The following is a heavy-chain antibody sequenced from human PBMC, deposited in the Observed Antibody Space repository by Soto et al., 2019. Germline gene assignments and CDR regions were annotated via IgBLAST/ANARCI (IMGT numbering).Heavy chain of an antibody. CDR1: GGTFSSYA. CDR2: IIPIFGTA. V-gene: IGHV1-69*13. Sequence: SVKVSCKASGGTFSSYAISLVRQAPGQGLEWMGGIIPIFGTANYAQKFQGRVTITADESTSTAYMELSSLRSEDTAVYYCARTPVRQQLVMRYYYYGMAVWVQGTTVTVSS. CDR3: ARTPVRQQLVMRYYYYGMAV. J-gene: IGHJ6*02. D-gene: IGHD6-13*01.